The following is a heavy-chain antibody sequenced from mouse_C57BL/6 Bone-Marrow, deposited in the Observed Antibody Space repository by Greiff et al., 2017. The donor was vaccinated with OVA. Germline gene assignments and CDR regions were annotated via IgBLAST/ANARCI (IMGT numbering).Heavy chain of an antibody. Sequence: QVQLQQSGAELVRPGTSVKMSCKASGYTFTNYWIGWAKQRPGHGLEWIGDIYPGGGYTNYNEKFKGKATLTADKSSSTAYMQFSSLTSEDSASYYGARWRDYGSSYWWYFDVWGTGTTVTVSS. D-gene: IGHD1-1*01. CDR3: ARWRDYGSSYWWYFDV. CDR1: GYTFTNYW. V-gene: IGHV1-63*01. CDR2: IYPGGGYT. J-gene: IGHJ1*03.